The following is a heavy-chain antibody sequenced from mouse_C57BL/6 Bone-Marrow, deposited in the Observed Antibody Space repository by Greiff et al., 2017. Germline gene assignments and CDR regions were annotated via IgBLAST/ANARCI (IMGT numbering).Heavy chain of an antibody. CDR2: ISSGSSTI. V-gene: IGHV5-17*01. CDR1: GFTFSDYG. Sequence: EVKVVESGGGLVKPGGSLTLSCTASGFTFSDYGMHWVSQAPEQGLEWVAYISSGSSTIYYADTVKGRITISRDNAKNTLCLQMTSLRSEDTAMYYCASSYYGMDYWGQGTSVTVSS. J-gene: IGHJ4*01. CDR3: ASSYYGMDY.